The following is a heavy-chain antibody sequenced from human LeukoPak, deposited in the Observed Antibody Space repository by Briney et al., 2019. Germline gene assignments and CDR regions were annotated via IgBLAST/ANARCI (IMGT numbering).Heavy chain of an antibody. CDR3: AREAELDVLMVYGEQYYYYYMDV. CDR2: IYYSGST. CDR1: GGSISSYY. D-gene: IGHD2-8*01. V-gene: IGHV4-59*01. J-gene: IGHJ6*03. Sequence: QPSETLSLTCTVSGGSISSYYWSWIRQPPGKGLEWIGYIYYSGSTNYNPSLKSRVTISVDTSKNQFSLKLSSVTAADTAVYYCAREAELDVLMVYGEQYYYYYMDVWGKGTTVTVSS.